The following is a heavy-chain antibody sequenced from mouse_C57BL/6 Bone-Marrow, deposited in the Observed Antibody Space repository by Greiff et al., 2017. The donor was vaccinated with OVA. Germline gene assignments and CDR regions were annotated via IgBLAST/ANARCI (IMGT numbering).Heavy chain of an antibody. V-gene: IGHV1-74*01. CDR2: IHPSDSDT. Sequence: QVQLQQPGAELVKPGASVKVSCKASGYTFTSYWMHWVKQRPGQGLEWIGRIHPSDSDTNYNQKFKGKATLTVDKSSSTAYLQLRSLTSEDSAVDDCAIGSSGDWAMDYWGQGTSVTVSA. CDR1: GYTFTSYW. J-gene: IGHJ4*01. CDR3: AIGSSGDWAMDY. D-gene: IGHD3-2*02.